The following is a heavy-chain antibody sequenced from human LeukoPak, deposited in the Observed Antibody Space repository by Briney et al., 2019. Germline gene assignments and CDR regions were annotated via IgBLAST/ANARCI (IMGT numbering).Heavy chain of an antibody. V-gene: IGHV3-48*01. Sequence: GGSLRLSCAASGFTFSSYSMNWVRQAPGKGLEWVSYISSSSSTIYYADSVKGRFTISRDNSKNTLYLQMNSLRAEDTAVYYCAKDRVTIFGVVIPIPYFDYWGQGTLVTVSS. J-gene: IGHJ4*02. CDR3: AKDRVTIFGVVIPIPYFDY. CDR2: ISSSSSTI. CDR1: GFTFSSYS. D-gene: IGHD3-3*01.